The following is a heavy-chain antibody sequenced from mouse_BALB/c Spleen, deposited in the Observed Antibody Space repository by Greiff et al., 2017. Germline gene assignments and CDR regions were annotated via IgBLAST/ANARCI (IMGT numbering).Heavy chain of an antibody. V-gene: IGHV5-6-2*01. CDR3: ARPTAPHYYAMDY. Sequence: EVQLVESGGGLVKLGGSLKLSCAASGFTFSSYYMSWVRQTPEKRLELVAAINSNGGSTYYPDTVKGRFTISRDNAKNTLYLQMSSLKSEDTALYYCARPTAPHYYAMDYWGQGTSVTVSS. CDR1: GFTFSSYY. J-gene: IGHJ4*01. D-gene: IGHD1-2*01. CDR2: INSNGGST.